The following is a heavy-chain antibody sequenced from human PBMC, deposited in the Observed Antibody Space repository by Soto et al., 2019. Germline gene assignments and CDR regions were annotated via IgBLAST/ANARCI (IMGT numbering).Heavy chain of an antibody. V-gene: IGHV3-33*01. J-gene: IGHJ3*02. CDR3: ATLAAKSGFDS. CDR2: IWYDASNE. D-gene: IGHD2-15*01. CDR1: GFTFSSYG. Sequence: QVQLVESGGGVVQPGRSLRLSCAASGFTFSSYGMHWVRQAPGKGLEWVAVIWYDASNEYYASSVKGRFTISRDNSNNTLYLQMNSLRADDTAVYYCATLAAKSGFDSWGQGTIVTVSS.